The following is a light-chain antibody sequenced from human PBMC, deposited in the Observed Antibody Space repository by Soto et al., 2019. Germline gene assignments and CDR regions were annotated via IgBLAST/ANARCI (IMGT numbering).Light chain of an antibody. CDR3: TSYTPIVTLGSV. Sequence: QSVLPQPASVSGSPGQSITISCTGTSSDIGGYNSVSWYQQHPGRAPRLIIYEVTNRPSGVSNRFSASKSGNTASLTISGLQAEDEADYYCTSYTPIVTLGSVFGTG. CDR2: EVT. J-gene: IGLJ1*01. CDR1: SSDIGGYNS. V-gene: IGLV2-14*01.